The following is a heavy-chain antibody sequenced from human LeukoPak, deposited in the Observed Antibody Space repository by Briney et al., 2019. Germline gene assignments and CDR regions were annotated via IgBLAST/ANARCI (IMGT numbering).Heavy chain of an antibody. CDR1: GGSISGYY. Sequence: SETLSLTCTVSGGSISGYYWSWIRQPPGKGLEWIGYRHYNGNTHYNPSLKGRVTVSLDMSTNKVSLKLSSVTAAHTAVYYCARSSGHYRSDIWGQGTMVTVSS. CDR3: ARSSGHYRSDI. CDR2: RHYNGNT. V-gene: IGHV4-59*01. D-gene: IGHD1-26*01. J-gene: IGHJ3*02.